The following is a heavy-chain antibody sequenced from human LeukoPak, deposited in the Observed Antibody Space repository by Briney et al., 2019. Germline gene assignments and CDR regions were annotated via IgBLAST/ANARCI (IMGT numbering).Heavy chain of an antibody. Sequence: GRSLRLSCAASGFTFSSYAMSWVRQAPGKGLEWISAISNSGGSTYYADSVEGRFTISRDNSKSTLYLQVNSLRADDTAVYYCAKDPILGYCSGANCYVYWGQGTLVTVSS. J-gene: IGHJ4*02. CDR3: AKDPILGYCSGANCYVY. V-gene: IGHV3-23*01. D-gene: IGHD2-15*01. CDR1: GFTFSSYA. CDR2: ISNSGGST.